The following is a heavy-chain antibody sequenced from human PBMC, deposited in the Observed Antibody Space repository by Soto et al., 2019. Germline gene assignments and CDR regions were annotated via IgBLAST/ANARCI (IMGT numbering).Heavy chain of an antibody. CDR3: ARDLGYFNSSGCFGNWFDP. J-gene: IGHJ5*02. D-gene: IGHD6-19*01. CDR2: ISTYDDKT. V-gene: IGHV1-18*01. Sequence: QVQLVQSGAEVKTPGASVKVSCRASGYSFRTHGISWVRQAPGQGLEWMGWISTYDDKTNFPQKFQGRITMTTDTSTSTAYMELRSLRSDDTAVYFCARDLGYFNSSGCFGNWFDPWGQGTLVTVSS. CDR1: GYSFRTHG.